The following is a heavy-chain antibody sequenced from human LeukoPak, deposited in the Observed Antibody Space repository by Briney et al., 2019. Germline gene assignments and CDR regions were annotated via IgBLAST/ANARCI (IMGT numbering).Heavy chain of an antibody. D-gene: IGHD2-15*01. V-gene: IGHV4-59*08. CDR2: IYYSGDG. J-gene: IGHJ4*02. CDR3: ATYTRHCSGGTCYSIDY. CDR1: GESISSYH. Sequence: PSETLSLTCTVSGESISSYHWTWIRQPPGRGLEWIGYIYYSGDGNYNPSLKSRVTISLDTSNNQFSLKLNSVTAADTAIYYCATYTRHCSGGTCYSIDYWGQGTLVTVSS.